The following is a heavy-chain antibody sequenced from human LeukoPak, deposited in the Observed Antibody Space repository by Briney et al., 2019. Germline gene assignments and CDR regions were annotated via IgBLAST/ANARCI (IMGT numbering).Heavy chain of an antibody. Sequence: GGSLRLSCAASGFTFSSYAMSWVRQAPGKGLEWVSAISGSGGSTYYADSVKGRFTISRDNSKNTLYLQMNSLRAEDTAVYYCARSLGYSIDYYFYYMDVWGKGTTVTVSS. J-gene: IGHJ6*03. CDR1: GFTFSSYA. CDR2: ISGSGGST. CDR3: ARSLGYSIDYYFYYMDV. D-gene: IGHD4-11*01. V-gene: IGHV3-23*01.